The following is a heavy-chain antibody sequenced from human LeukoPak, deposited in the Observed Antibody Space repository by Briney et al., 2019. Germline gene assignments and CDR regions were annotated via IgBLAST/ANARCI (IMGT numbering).Heavy chain of an antibody. Sequence: NPSETLSLTCTVSGGSISSYYWSWIRQPPGKGLEWIGYIYYSGSTNYNPSLKSRVTISVDTSKDQFSLKLSSVTAADTAVYYCARQPGYSSSWYVDYYYGMDVWGQGTAVTVSS. V-gene: IGHV4-59*08. CDR3: ARQPGYSSSWYVDYYYGMDV. CDR2: IYYSGST. D-gene: IGHD6-13*01. CDR1: GGSISSYY. J-gene: IGHJ6*02.